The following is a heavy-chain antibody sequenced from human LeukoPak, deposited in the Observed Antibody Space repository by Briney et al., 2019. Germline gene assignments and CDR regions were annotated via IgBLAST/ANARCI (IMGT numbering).Heavy chain of an antibody. D-gene: IGHD6-13*01. J-gene: IGHJ4*02. CDR1: GGSISSGGYY. CDR2: IYYSGST. CDR3: AKDLELVTDY. V-gene: IGHV4-31*03. Sequence: SETLSLTCTVSGGSISSGGYYWSWIRQHPGKGLEWIGYIYYSGSTYYNPSLKSRVTISVDTPKNQFSLKLSSVTAADTAVYYCAKDLELVTDYWGQGTLVTVSS.